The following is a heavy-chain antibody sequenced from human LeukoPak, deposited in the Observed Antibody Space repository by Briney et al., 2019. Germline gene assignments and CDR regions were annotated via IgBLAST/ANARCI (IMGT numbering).Heavy chain of an antibody. CDR2: IYHSGST. Sequence: PSQTLSLTCAVSGGSISSGAYSWSWIRQPPGKGLEWIGYIYHSGSTYYNPSLKSRVTISVDTSKNQFSLKLSSVTAADTAVYYCAREGGYSYGPPGYWGQGTLVTVSS. CDR1: GGSISSGAYS. D-gene: IGHD5-18*01. V-gene: IGHV4-30-2*01. CDR3: AREGGYSYGPPGY. J-gene: IGHJ4*02.